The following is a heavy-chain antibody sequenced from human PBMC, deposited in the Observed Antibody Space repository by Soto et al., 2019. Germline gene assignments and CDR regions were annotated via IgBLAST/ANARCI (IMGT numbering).Heavy chain of an antibody. CDR3: TRKTPPTGMEV. CDR1: GFTLSSYD. J-gene: IGHJ6*02. V-gene: IGHV3-13*01. CDR2: IGSGGDT. Sequence: EVQLVESGGGLVQPGGSLRLSCAASGFTLSSYDSHWVRQATGEGLAWVSGIGSGGDTHYADSVKGRFIISREDGKNSLYLQMNNLRVGDTAVYYCTRKTPPTGMEVWGQGATVTVS. D-gene: IGHD3-9*01.